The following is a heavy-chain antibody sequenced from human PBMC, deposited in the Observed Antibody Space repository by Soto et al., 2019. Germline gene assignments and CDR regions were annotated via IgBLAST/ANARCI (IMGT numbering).Heavy chain of an antibody. Sequence: PGGSLRLSCAASGFTFNIYALHWVRQAPGKGLEWVAVISFDGTKKYYSDSVKGRFTISRDNLKNTLYLQMNNLRVEDAALYFCAREEDYGYRYINYGLDVWGQGPTVTVYS. V-gene: IGHV3-30-3*01. D-gene: IGHD4-17*01. CDR1: GFTFNIYA. J-gene: IGHJ6*02. CDR2: ISFDGTKK. CDR3: AREEDYGYRYINYGLDV.